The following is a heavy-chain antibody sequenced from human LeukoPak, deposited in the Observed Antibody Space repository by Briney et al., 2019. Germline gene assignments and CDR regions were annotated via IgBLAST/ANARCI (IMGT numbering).Heavy chain of an antibody. V-gene: IGHV4-34*01. CDR3: ARDLSGSYYFDC. CDR1: GGSFSGYY. Sequence: PSETLSLTCAVYGGSFSGYYWSWIRQPPGKGLEWIGEINHSGSTNYNPSLKSRVTMSVDTSKNQFSLKLSSVTAADTAVYYCARDLSGSYYFDCWGQGTLVTVSS. J-gene: IGHJ4*02. D-gene: IGHD1-26*01. CDR2: INHSGST.